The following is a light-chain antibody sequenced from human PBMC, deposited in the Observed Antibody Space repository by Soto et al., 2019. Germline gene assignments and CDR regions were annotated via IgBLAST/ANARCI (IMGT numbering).Light chain of an antibody. CDR1: SSDVGSYNL. V-gene: IGLV2-23*01. CDR3: CSYAGSVV. CDR2: EGS. J-gene: IGLJ2*01. Sequence: QSALTQPASVSGSPGQPITISCTGTSSDVGSYNLVSWYQQHPGKAPKLMIYEGSKRPSGVSNRVSGSKSGNTASLTIAGLQAEDEADYYCCSYAGSVVFGGGTKVTVL.